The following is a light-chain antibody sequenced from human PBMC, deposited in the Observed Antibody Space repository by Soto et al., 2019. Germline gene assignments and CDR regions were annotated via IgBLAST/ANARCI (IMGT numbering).Light chain of an antibody. J-gene: IGKJ3*01. CDR2: DVS. Sequence: DIVMTPFPLSLPLPLGQPASIPLRSSRSLLPSDGNNYLNWYQPRPGQSPKRLIYDVSNRDPGVPDRFNGSGTGTDFTLRISRVEAEDVGLYYCMQGTHWPPVITFGPGTKVEI. CDR1: RSLLPSDGNNY. CDR3: MQGTHWPPVIT. V-gene: IGKV2-30*02.